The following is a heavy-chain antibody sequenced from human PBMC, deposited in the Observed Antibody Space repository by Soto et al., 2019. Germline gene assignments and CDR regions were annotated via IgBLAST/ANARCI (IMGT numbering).Heavy chain of an antibody. J-gene: IGHJ5*02. D-gene: IGHD4-17*01. CDR2: ISANNGNT. V-gene: IGHV1-18*01. Sequence: QVQLVQSGAEVKKPGASVKVSCKASGYSFTSYGISWVRQAPGQGLEWMGWISANNGNTNYAQKLQVRVTMTTDTSTSTAYMELRSLRSDDTDVYSCSRDRSAVTIYWFEPWGQGTLVTVSS. CDR3: SRDRSAVTIYWFEP. CDR1: GYSFTSYG.